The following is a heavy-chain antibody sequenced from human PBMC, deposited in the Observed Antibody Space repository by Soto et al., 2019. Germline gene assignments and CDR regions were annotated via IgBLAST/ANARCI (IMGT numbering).Heavy chain of an antibody. J-gene: IGHJ4*02. CDR2: IYYSGST. V-gene: IGHV4-59*12. D-gene: IGHD1-1*01. CDR1: GGSISSYY. Sequence: SSETLSLTCTVSGGSISSYYWSWIRQPPGKGLEWIGYIYYSGSTNYNPSLKSRVTISVDTSKNQFSLKLTSVTAADTAVYYCARRRRDGYNYYWGQGTLVTVSS. CDR3: ARRRRDGYNYY.